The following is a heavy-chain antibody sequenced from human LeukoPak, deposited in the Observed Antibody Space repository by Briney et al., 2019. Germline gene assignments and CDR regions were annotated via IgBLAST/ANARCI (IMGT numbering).Heavy chain of an antibody. V-gene: IGHV1-18*01. CDR3: ARDRDGYNGGDY. CDR2: ISGFNGNT. J-gene: IGHJ4*02. CDR1: GYTFTSYA. D-gene: IGHD5-24*01. Sequence: ASVKVSCKASGYTFTSYAMNWVRQAPGQGLEWMGWISGFNGNTNDAQKFQGRVTMTTDTSTSTAYMELRSLTSDDTAVFYCARDRDGYNGGDYWGQGTLVTVSS.